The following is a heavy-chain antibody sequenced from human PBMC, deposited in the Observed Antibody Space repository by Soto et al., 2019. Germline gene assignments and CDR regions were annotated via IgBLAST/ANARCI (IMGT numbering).Heavy chain of an antibody. J-gene: IGHJ5*02. V-gene: IGHV4-30-4*01. Sequence: ASETLSLTCTVSGGSISSGDYYWSWIRQPPGKGLEWIGYIYYSGSTYYNPSLKSRVTISVDTSKNQFSLKLSSVTAADTAVYYCARDRDYDFWSGYQDKWFDPWGQGTLVTVSS. CDR2: IYYSGST. CDR1: GGSISSGDYY. CDR3: ARDRDYDFWSGYQDKWFDP. D-gene: IGHD3-3*01.